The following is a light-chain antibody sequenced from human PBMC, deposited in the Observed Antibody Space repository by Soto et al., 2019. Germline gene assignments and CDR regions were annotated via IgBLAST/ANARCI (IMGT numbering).Light chain of an antibody. CDR3: LQHNSYPWT. V-gene: IGKV1-17*01. Sequence: DIQMTQSPSSLSASVGDRVTITCRASQGIRTDLGWYQQKPGKAPKRLIYAASSLHSGVPSRFSGSGSGTEVTLTISSLQPEDFATYYCLQHNSYPWTFGQGTKVEIK. CDR1: QGIRTD. CDR2: AAS. J-gene: IGKJ1*01.